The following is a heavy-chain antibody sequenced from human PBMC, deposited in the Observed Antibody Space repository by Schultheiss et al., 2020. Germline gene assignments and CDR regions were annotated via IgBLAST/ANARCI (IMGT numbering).Heavy chain of an antibody. CDR1: GFTFSSYA. V-gene: IGHV3-7*01. Sequence: GGSLRLSCAASGFTFSSYAMSWVRQAPGKGLEWVANIKQDGSEKYYVDSVKGRFTISRDNAKNSLYLQMNSLRAEDTAVYYCARDVGGDPTPNWYYYGMDVWGQGTTVTVSS. D-gene: IGHD2-21*01. CDR3: ARDVGGDPTPNWYYYGMDV. J-gene: IGHJ6*02. CDR2: IKQDGSEK.